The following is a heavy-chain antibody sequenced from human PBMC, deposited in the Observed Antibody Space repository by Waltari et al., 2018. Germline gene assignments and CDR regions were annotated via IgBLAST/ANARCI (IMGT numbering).Heavy chain of an antibody. CDR2: IRYDGSDK. CDR1: GFAFRHYG. D-gene: IGHD6-19*01. J-gene: IGHJ3*01. V-gene: IGHV3-30*02. Sequence: QVQLVESGGGVVQPGGSLRLSCEASGFAFRHYGMHWVRQAPGKGLELVAFIRYDGSDKYYAESVKGRFTISRDNSQNTVYLQMNSQREDETAVYYCWAVSDGFDLWGQGTRVTVSS. CDR3: WAVSDGFDL.